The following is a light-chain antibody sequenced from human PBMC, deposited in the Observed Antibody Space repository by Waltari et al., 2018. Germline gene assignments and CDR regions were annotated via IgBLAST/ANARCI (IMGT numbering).Light chain of an antibody. Sequence: SYELTQPPSMSMSPGQTARISCSGDALPKQYAYWDQHKAGQAPVLLIYKDTERPPGIPERFSGSSSGTTATLTISGVQAEDEADYYCQSADSSGAYGVFGGGTKVTVL. J-gene: IGLJ3*02. CDR1: ALPKQY. CDR2: KDT. V-gene: IGLV3-25*03. CDR3: QSADSSGAYGV.